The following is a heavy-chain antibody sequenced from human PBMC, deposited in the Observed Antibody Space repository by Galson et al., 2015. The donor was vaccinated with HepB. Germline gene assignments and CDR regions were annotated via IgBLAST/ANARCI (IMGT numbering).Heavy chain of an antibody. V-gene: IGHV4-61*09. J-gene: IGHJ3*02. CDR3: ARRELVMNAFDI. CDR1: GGSISSGSYY. D-gene: IGHD3-9*01. Sequence: TLSLTCTVSGGSISSGSYYWSWIRQPAGKGLEWIGHIYTSGSTNYNPSLKSRVTISVDTSKNQFSLKLSSVTAADTAVYYCARRELVMNAFDIWGQGTMVTVSS. CDR2: IYTSGST.